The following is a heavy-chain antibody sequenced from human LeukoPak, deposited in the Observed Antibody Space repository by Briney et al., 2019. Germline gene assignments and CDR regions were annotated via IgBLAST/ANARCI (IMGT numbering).Heavy chain of an antibody. D-gene: IGHD4-17*01. CDR3: ARYDYGDFPLDY. Sequence: PGGSLRLSCAASGFTVSSNYMSWVRQAPGKGLEWVSVIYSGGSTYYADSVKGRFTISRDNSKNTLYLRMNSLRAEDTAVYYCARYDYGDFPLDYWGQGTLVTVSS. V-gene: IGHV3-66*01. CDR2: IYSGGST. CDR1: GFTVSSNY. J-gene: IGHJ4*02.